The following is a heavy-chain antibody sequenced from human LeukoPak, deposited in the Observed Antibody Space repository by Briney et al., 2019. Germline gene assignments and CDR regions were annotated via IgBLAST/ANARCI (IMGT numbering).Heavy chain of an antibody. CDR1: GFTFSRYW. D-gene: IGHD2-2*01. CDR3: ARDNVVVPAAIFNYYYYYGMDV. V-gene: IGHV3-21*01. CDR2: ISSSSSYI. J-gene: IGHJ6*02. Sequence: GGSLRLSCAASGFTFSRYWMTWVRQAPGKGLEWVSSISSSSSYIYYADSVKGRFTISRDNAKNSLYLQMNSLRAEDTAVYYCARDNVVVPAAIFNYYYYYGMDVWGQGTTVTVSS.